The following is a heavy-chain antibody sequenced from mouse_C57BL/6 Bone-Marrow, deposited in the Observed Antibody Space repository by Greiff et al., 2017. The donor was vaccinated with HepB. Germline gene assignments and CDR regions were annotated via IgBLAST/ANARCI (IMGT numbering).Heavy chain of an antibody. D-gene: IGHD1-1*01. CDR2: IYPGSGST. CDR1: GYTFTSYW. V-gene: IGHV1-55*01. Sequence: QVQLQQSGAELVKPGASVKMSCKASGYTFTSYWITWVKQRPGQGLEWIGDIYPGSGSTNYNEKFKSKATLTVDTSSSTAYIQLSSLTSEDSAVYYWARGGTTVVALYAMDYWGQGTSVTVSS. CDR3: ARGGTTVVALYAMDY. J-gene: IGHJ4*01.